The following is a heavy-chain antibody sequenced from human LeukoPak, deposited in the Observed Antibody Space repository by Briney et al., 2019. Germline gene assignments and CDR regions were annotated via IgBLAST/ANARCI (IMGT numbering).Heavy chain of an antibody. J-gene: IGHJ4*02. V-gene: IGHV4-38-2*02. CDR3: ARIRYDSSGYYQNIFDY. CDR1: NYSISSNYF. Sequence: SETLSLTCTVSNYSISSNYFWGWIRQPPGKGLEWIGSIYHSGSTYYNPSLKNRVTISLDTSKNQFSLKLSSVTAADTAVYYCARIRYDSSGYYQNIFDYWGQGTLVTVSS. D-gene: IGHD3-22*01. CDR2: IYHSGST.